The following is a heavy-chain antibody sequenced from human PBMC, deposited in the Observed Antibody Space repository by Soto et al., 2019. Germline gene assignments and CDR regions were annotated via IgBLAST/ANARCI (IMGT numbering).Heavy chain of an antibody. D-gene: IGHD1-26*01. CDR2: IIPIFGTA. CDR1: GGTVSSYA. V-gene: IGHV1-69*13. J-gene: IGHJ4*02. CDR3: AREISGSYLNGIDY. Sequence: GASVKVSCKASGGTVSSYAISWVRQAPGQGLEWMGGIIPIFGTADYAQKFQGRVTITADESTSTAYMELSSLRSEDTAVYYCAREISGSYLNGIDYWGQGTLVTVPS.